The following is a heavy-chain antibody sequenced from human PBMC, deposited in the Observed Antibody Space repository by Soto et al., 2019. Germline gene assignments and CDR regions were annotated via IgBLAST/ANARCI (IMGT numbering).Heavy chain of an antibody. CDR2: IYHSVST. V-gene: IGHV4-30-2*01. Sequence: QLQLQESGSGLVKPSQTLSLTCAVSGGSISSGGYSWSWIRQPPGKGLEWIGYIYHSVSTYYNPSLQDRVTISVDRSKNQFSLKLSSVTAAETAVYYCARVQLWTFDYWGQGTLVTVSS. D-gene: IGHD5-18*01. CDR1: GGSISSGGYS. CDR3: ARVQLWTFDY. J-gene: IGHJ4*02.